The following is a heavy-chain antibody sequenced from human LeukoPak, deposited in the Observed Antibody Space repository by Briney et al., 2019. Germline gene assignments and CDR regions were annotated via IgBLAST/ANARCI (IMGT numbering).Heavy chain of an antibody. CDR3: ARDCSSWYPYYYGMDI. CDR1: GYTFTSYA. D-gene: IGHD6-13*01. Sequence: VASVKVSCKASGYTFTSYAMHWVRQAPGQRLEWMGWINAGNGNTKYSQKFQGRVTITRDTSASTAYTELSSLRSEDTAVYYCARDCSSWYPYYYGMDIWGQGTTVTVSS. J-gene: IGHJ6*02. V-gene: IGHV1-3*01. CDR2: INAGNGNT.